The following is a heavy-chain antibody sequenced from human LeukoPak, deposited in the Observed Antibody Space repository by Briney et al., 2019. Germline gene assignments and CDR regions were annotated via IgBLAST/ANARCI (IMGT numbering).Heavy chain of an antibody. CDR2: INPNTGGT. Sequence: ASVKVSCKASGYTFTGYYMHWVRQAPGQGLEGMGWINPNTGGTNYAQNFQDRVTMTSDASISTAYMDLSRLTSDDTAVYYCARSQYDVLTGSPDYWGQGTLVTVSS. J-gene: IGHJ4*02. D-gene: IGHD3-9*01. V-gene: IGHV1-2*02. CDR1: GYTFTGYY. CDR3: ARSQYDVLTGSPDY.